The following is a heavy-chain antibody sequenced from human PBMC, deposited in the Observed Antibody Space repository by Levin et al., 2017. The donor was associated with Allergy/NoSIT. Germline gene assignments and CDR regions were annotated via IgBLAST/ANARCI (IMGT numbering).Heavy chain of an antibody. J-gene: IGHJ4*02. CDR2: ISGSGGST. CDR1: GFTFSSYA. CDR3: AKGGYFDWLLGPLDY. Sequence: GGSLRLSCAASGFTFSSYAMSWVRQAPGKGLEWVSAISGSGGSTYYADSVKGRFTISRDNSKNTLYLQMNSLRAEDTAVYYCAKGGYFDWLLGPLDYWGQGTLVTVSS. V-gene: IGHV3-23*01. D-gene: IGHD3-9*01.